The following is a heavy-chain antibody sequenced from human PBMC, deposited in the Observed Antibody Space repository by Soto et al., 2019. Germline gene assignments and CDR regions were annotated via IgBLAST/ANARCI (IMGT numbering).Heavy chain of an antibody. CDR3: ARDAGELPVVTVGVFVF. CDR1: GFTFSNYA. CDR2: FSGSGDST. D-gene: IGHD3-22*01. J-gene: IGHJ4*02. V-gene: IGHV3-23*01. Sequence: EVQLLESGGGLVQPGGSLRLSCAASGFTFSNYAMSWVRQAPGKGLEWVSAFSGSGDSTFYADSVKGRFTVSRDNSKKTLYLQLNSLRDADTAVYYCARDAGELPVVTVGVFVFWGRGTLVTVSS.